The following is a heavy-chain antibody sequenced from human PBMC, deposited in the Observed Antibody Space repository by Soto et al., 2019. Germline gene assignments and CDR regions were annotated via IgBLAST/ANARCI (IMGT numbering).Heavy chain of an antibody. CDR2: IIPILGIA. Sequence: SVKVSCKASGGTFSSYTISWVRQAPGQGLEWMGRIIPILGIANYAQKFQGRVTITADKSTSTAYMELSSLRSEDTAVYYCATPRRAPYSNYAFDIWGQGTMVTVSS. CDR1: GGTFSSYT. D-gene: IGHD6-13*01. V-gene: IGHV1-69*02. CDR3: ATPRRAPYSNYAFDI. J-gene: IGHJ3*02.